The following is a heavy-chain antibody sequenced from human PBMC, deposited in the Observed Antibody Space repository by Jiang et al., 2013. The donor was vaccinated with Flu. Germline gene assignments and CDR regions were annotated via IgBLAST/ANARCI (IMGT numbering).Heavy chain of an antibody. CDR3: AKVSRAVAGPWNDAFNI. D-gene: IGHD6-19*01. CDR2: ISGSGDST. Sequence: GGSLRLSCAASGFTFSSYGMHWVRQAPGKGLEWVSAISGSGDSTYYADSVRGLFTISRDNSKNTLYLQMNSLRAEDTAVYYCAKVSRAVAGPWNDAFNIWGQGTMVTVSS. CDR1: GFTFSSYG. J-gene: IGHJ3*02. V-gene: IGHV3-23*01.